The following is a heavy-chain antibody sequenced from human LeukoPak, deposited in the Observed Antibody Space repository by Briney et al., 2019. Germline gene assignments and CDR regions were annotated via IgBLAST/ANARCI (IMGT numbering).Heavy chain of an antibody. D-gene: IGHD6-19*01. CDR3: ARVVGTGYSSGWYVSYFDY. CDR1: GYTFTGYY. V-gene: IGHV1-2*02. Sequence: GASVKVSCKASGYTFTGYYMHWVRQAPGQGLEWMGWINPNSGGTNYAQKFQGRVTMTRDTSISTAYMELSRLRSDDTAVYYCARVVGTGYSSGWYVSYFDYWGQGTLVTVSS. CDR2: INPNSGGT. J-gene: IGHJ4*02.